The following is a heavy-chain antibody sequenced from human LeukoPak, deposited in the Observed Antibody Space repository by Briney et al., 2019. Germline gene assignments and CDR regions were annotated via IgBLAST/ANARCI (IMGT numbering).Heavy chain of an antibody. Sequence: SQTLSLTCTVSGASINSGSSYWGWIRQPGGKGLEWIGRIFTSGITYYNPSLKSRVTISIDASKNQFSLKLTSVTAADTAMYYCANYYYDSSGYRFDYWGQGTLVTVSS. V-gene: IGHV4-61*02. CDR3: ANYYYDSSGYRFDY. CDR2: IFTSGIT. D-gene: IGHD3-22*01. J-gene: IGHJ4*02. CDR1: GASINSGSSY.